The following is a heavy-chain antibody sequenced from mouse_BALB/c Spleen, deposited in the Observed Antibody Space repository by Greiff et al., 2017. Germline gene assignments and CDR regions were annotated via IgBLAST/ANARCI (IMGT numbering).Heavy chain of an antibody. CDR1: GFSLTGYG. J-gene: IGHJ2*01. CDR2: IWGDGST. D-gene: IGHD2-14*01. V-gene: IGHV2-6-7*01. CDR3: AREGYRYGYFDY. Sequence: VQLQESGPGLVAPSQSLSITCTVSGFSLTGYGVNWVRQPPGKGLEWLGMIWGDGSTDYNSALKSRLSISKDNSKSQVFLKMNSLQTDDTARYYCAREGYRYGYFDYWGQGTTLTVSS.